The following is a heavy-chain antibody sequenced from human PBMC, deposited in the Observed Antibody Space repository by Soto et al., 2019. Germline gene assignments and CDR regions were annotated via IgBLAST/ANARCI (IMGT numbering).Heavy chain of an antibody. CDR1: GGSISSTSPY. Sequence: SETLSLTCTVSGGSISSTSPYWAWIRQPPGKGLEWIGSIDYSGSTYYNPSLKSRVTISVDTSKNHFSLKLGSVTAADTALYYCSRRAPEGFDPWGQGTLVTVSS. J-gene: IGHJ5*02. CDR2: IDYSGST. CDR3: SRRAPEGFDP. V-gene: IGHV4-39*02.